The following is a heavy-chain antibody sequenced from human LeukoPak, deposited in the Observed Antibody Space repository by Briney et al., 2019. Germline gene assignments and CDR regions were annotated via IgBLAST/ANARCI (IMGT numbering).Heavy chain of an antibody. CDR1: GFTFSSYW. D-gene: IGHD2-2*02. CDR3: ASAIPADYFDY. CDR2: IKQHGSEK. J-gene: IGHJ4*02. Sequence: AGGSLILSCAASGFTFSSYWMSWVRQAPGKGLEWVANIKQHGSEKYYADSVKGRFTISRDNAKNSLYLQMNSLRAEDTAVYYCASAIPADYFDYWGQGTLVTVSS. V-gene: IGHV3-7*01.